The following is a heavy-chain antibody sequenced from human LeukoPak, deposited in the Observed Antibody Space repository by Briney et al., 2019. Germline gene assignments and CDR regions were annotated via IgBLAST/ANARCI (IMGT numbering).Heavy chain of an antibody. J-gene: IGHJ4*02. CDR2: IIPIFGTA. CDR1: GGTFSSYA. D-gene: IGHD6-13*01. V-gene: IGHV1-69*13. CDR3: ARGYSSSWYGPRHYFDY. Sequence: SVTVSCKASGGTFSSYAISWVRQATGQGLEWMGGIIPIFGTANYAQKFQGRVTITADESTSTAYMELSSLRSEDTAVYYCARGYSSSWYGPRHYFDYWGQGTLVTVSS.